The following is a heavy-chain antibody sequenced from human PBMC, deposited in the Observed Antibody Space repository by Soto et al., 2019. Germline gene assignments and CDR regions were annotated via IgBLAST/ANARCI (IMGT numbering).Heavy chain of an antibody. CDR3: ARDWREYSSSSPWFDP. V-gene: IGHV4-61*01. J-gene: IGHJ5*02. D-gene: IGHD6-6*01. CDR2: IYYSGST. Sequence: PSETLSLTCTVSGGSVSSGSYYWSWIRQPPGKGLEWIGYIYYSGSTNYNPSLKSRVTISVDTSKNQFSLKLSSVTAADTAVYYCARDWREYSSSSPWFDPWGPGTLVTVSS. CDR1: GGSVSSGSYY.